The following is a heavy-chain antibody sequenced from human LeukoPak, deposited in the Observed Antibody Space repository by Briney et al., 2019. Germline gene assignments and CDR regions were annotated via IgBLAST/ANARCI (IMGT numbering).Heavy chain of an antibody. Sequence: PGGSLRLSCAASGFTFTNHAMSWVRQAPGKGLELVSTISGSGDSTYYADSVKGRFTISRDNSKKTLYLQMNSLRAEKTAEYYCKKRGRTIIYYYSAMDVWGQGTTATVSS. V-gene: IGHV3-23*01. CDR1: GFTFTNHA. CDR2: ISGSGDST. D-gene: IGHD1/OR15-1a*01. J-gene: IGHJ6*02. CDR3: KKRGRTIIYYYSAMDV.